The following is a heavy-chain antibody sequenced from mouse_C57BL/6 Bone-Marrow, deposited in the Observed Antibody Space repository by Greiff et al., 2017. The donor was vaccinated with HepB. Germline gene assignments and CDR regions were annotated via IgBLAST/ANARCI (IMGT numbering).Heavy chain of an antibody. CDR3: AREGWLLRRSWYFDV. D-gene: IGHD2-3*01. Sequence: VQLQQPGAELVKPGASVKVSCKASGYTFTSYWMHWVKQRPGQGLEWIGRIHPSDSDTNYNQKFKGNATLTVDKSSSTAYMQLSSLTSEDSAVYYCAREGWLLRRSWYFDVWGIGTTVTVSS. J-gene: IGHJ1*03. V-gene: IGHV1-74*01. CDR1: GYTFTSYW. CDR2: IHPSDSDT.